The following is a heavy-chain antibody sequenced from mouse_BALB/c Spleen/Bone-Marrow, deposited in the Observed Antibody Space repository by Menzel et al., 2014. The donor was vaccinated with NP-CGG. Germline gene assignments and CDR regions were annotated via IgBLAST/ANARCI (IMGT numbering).Heavy chain of an antibody. D-gene: IGHD2-10*01. J-gene: IGHJ3*01. CDR1: GFTFSRYG. CDR2: INSDGGST. CDR3: ARAYY. Sequence: EVQLVESGGGLVQFGGSLKLPCAASGFTFSRYGMSWVRQTPDKRLELVAIINSDGGSTYYPDSVKGRFTISRDNAKNTLYLQMSSLKSEDTAMYYCARAYYWGQGTLVTVSA. V-gene: IGHV5-6-3*01.